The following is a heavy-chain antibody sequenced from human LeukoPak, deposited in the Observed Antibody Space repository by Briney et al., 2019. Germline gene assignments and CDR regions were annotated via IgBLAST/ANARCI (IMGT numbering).Heavy chain of an antibody. CDR1: GGSISSNNW. CDR2: IYHHGAT. J-gene: IGHJ4*02. D-gene: IGHD5-12*01. Sequence: AETLSLTCAVSGGSISSNNWWSWVRQPPGKGLEWIGEIYHHGATNYNPSLKSRVTLSVDKSKNQFSLELSSVTAADTAVYYCARGPSVAAHLDYWGQGTLVTVSS. CDR3: ARGPSVAAHLDY. V-gene: IGHV4-4*02.